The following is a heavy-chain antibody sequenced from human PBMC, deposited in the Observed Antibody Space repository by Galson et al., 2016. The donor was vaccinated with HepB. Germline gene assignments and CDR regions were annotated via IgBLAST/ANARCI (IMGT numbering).Heavy chain of an antibody. J-gene: IGHJ3*02. D-gene: IGHD1-26*01. CDR1: GYTFTSYD. V-gene: IGHV1-8*01. CDR2: MNPNSGNT. Sequence: SVKVSCKASGYTFTSYDINWVRQATGPGLEWMGWMNPNSGNTGYAQKFQGRVTMTRNTSISTAYMELSSLRSEDTAVYYCARGHLGNFQWELRGDAFDIWGQGTMVTVSS. CDR3: ARGHLGNFQWELRGDAFDI.